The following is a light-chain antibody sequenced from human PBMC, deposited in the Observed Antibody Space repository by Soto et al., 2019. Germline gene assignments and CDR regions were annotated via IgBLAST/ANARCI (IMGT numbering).Light chain of an antibody. CDR2: GAS. V-gene: IGKV3D-7*01. CDR1: QSISSGY. Sequence: EVVLTQSPATLSLSPGEGATLSCLASQSISSGYLSWYQQKPGQAPRLLIFGASTRATGIPARFSGSGRGSGTDFTLTISSLQPEDFAVYYCQQDYNLPITFGQGTRLEIK. J-gene: IGKJ5*01. CDR3: QQDYNLPIT.